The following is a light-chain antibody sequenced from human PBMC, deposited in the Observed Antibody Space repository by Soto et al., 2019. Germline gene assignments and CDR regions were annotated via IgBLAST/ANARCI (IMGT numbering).Light chain of an antibody. CDR2: EVS. CDR3: SSYGGRYNYV. V-gene: IGLV2-8*01. Sequence: QSVLTQPPSAAGSPGQSVTISCTGTSTDVGGYNYVSWYQQYPGKAPKLMIYEVSKRPSGVPDRFSGSKSGNTASLTVSGLQAEDEAVYYCSSYGGRYNYVFGTGTKVTVL. CDR1: STDVGGYNY. J-gene: IGLJ1*01.